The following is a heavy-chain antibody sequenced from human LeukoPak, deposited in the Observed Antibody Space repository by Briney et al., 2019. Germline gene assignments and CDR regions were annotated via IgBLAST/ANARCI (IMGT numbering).Heavy chain of an antibody. Sequence: SCKASGGTFSSYAISWVRQAPGKGLKWVAVISHDGSKKYYADSVKGRFTISRDNSKNTLYLQMNSLRPEDTAVYYCARTGDPLYYYGSGSYPKAGGPPDYWGQGTLVTVSS. V-gene: IGHV3-30*04. CDR1: GGTFSSYA. CDR2: ISHDGSKK. CDR3: ARTGDPLYYYGSGSYPKAGGPPDY. J-gene: IGHJ4*02. D-gene: IGHD3-10*01.